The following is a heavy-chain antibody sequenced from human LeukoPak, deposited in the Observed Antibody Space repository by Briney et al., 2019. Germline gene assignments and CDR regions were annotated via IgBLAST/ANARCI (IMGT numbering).Heavy chain of an antibody. D-gene: IGHD5-18*01. CDR1: GFTFSSYS. CDR3: ASIRHLGYSYGSDDY. J-gene: IGHJ4*02. CDR2: ISSSSSYI. Sequence: GGSLRLSCAASGFTFSSYSMNWVRQAPGKGLEWVSSISSSSSYIYYVDSVKGRLTISRDNAKNSLYLQMNSLRAEDTAVYYCASIRHLGYSYGSDDYWGQGTLVTVSS. V-gene: IGHV3-21*01.